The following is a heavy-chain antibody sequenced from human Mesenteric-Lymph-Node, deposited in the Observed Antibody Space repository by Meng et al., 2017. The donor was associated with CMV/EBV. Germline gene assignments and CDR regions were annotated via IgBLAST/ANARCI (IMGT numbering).Heavy chain of an antibody. J-gene: IGHJ3*02. CDR2: IRYDGSNK. CDR3: AKGTYSSGWPDAFDI. Sequence: GGPLRLSCAASGFTFSSYGMHWVRQAPGKGLEWVAFIRYDGSNKYYSDSVKGRFTISRDNSKNTLYLQMNSLRAEETAVYYCAKGTYSSGWPDAFDIWGQGTMVTVSS. V-gene: IGHV3-30*02. D-gene: IGHD6-19*01. CDR1: GFTFSSYG.